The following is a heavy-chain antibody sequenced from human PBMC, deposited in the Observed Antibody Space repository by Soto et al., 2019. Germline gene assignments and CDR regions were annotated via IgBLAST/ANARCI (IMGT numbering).Heavy chain of an antibody. V-gene: IGHV3-7*01. J-gene: IGHJ4*02. Sequence: GGSLRLSCAASGFTFSSYWMSWVRQAPGKGLEWVANIKQDGSEKYYVDSVKGRFTISRDNAKNSLYLQMNSLRAEDTAVYYWARDLEGYSSSSVLYDYWGQGTLVTVSS. D-gene: IGHD6-6*01. CDR3: ARDLEGYSSSSVLYDY. CDR1: GFTFSSYW. CDR2: IKQDGSEK.